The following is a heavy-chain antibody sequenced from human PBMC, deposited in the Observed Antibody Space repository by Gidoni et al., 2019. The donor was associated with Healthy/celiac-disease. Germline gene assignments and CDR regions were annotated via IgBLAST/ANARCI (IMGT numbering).Heavy chain of an antibody. CDR1: GGTFSSYA. V-gene: IGHV1-69*01. Sequence: QVQLVQSGAEVKKPGSSVKVSCQASGGTFSSYAISWVRQAPGQGLEWMGGIIPIFGTANYAKKFQGRVTISADESTSTAYMELSSLRSEDTAVYYCARVQDDFWSGYSNYYYGMDVWGQGTTVTVSS. D-gene: IGHD3-3*01. CDR2: IIPIFGTA. CDR3: ARVQDDFWSGYSNYYYGMDV. J-gene: IGHJ6*02.